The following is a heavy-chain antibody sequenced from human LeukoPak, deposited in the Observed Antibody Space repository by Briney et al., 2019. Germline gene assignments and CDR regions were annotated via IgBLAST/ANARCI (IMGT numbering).Heavy chain of an antibody. Sequence: PSQTLSLTCTVSGGSISSGGYYWSWIRQHPGQGLEWIGYIYYSGSTYYNPSLKSRVTISVDTSKNQFSLKLTSMTAAGTAVYYCAGYGSGSYYKAFDFWGQGILVTVSS. J-gene: IGHJ4*02. D-gene: IGHD3-10*01. CDR1: GGSISSGGYY. CDR2: IYYSGST. V-gene: IGHV4-31*03. CDR3: AGYGSGSYYKAFDF.